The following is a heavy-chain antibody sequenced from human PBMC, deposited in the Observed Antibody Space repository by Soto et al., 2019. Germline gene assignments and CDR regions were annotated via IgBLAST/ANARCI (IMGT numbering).Heavy chain of an antibody. Sequence: LRLSCAASGFTFSHYAMHWVRQSPGKGLEWVAVVSDGGYNKFYFDSVKGRFTVFRDDSKQTLDLQMNDLRPEDTAIYFCARESVAGFDWGQGARITVSS. CDR2: VSDGGYNK. D-gene: IGHD6-19*01. J-gene: IGHJ4*02. V-gene: IGHV3-30*04. CDR3: ARESVAGFD. CDR1: GFTFSHYA.